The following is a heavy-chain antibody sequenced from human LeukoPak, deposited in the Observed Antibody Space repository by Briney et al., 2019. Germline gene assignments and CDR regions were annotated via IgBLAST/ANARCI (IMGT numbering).Heavy chain of an antibody. V-gene: IGHV5-51*01. D-gene: IGHD3-10*01. CDR3: ARHSGGSGSYYTPFDY. Sequence: GESLKISCKGSGYSFTNYWIGWVRQMPGKGLEWMGIIYPGDSDTRYSPSFQGQVTISADKSISTAYLQWSSLKASDTAMYYCARHSGGSGSYYTPFDYWGQGTLVTVSS. CDR2: IYPGDSDT. J-gene: IGHJ4*02. CDR1: GYSFTNYW.